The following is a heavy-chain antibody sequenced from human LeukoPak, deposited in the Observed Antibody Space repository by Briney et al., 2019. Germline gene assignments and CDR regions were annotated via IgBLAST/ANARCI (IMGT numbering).Heavy chain of an antibody. V-gene: IGHV3-21*01. J-gene: IGHJ4*02. CDR1: GFTFSSYS. CDR3: ARDLEEADSSSWYTVGMFDY. Sequence: GGSLRLSRAASGFTFSSYSMNWVRQAPGKGLEWVSSISSSSSYIYYADSVKGRFTISRDNAKNSLYLQMNSLRAEDTAVYYCARDLEEADSSSWYTVGMFDYWGQGTLVTVSS. D-gene: IGHD6-13*01. CDR2: ISSSSSYI.